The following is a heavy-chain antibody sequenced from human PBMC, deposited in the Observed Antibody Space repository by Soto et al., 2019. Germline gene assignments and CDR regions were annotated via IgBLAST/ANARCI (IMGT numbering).Heavy chain of an antibody. CDR1: GGSFSGYY. CDR3: AIVGYCSGGSCYSTDY. CDR2: INHSGST. V-gene: IGHV4-34*01. Sequence: QVQLQQWGAGLLKPSETLSLTCAVYGGSFSGYYWSWIRQPPGKGLEWIGEINHSGSTNYNLSLKSRVNISVVTSKNQVSLRLSSVTAADTAVYYCAIVGYCSGGSCYSTDYWGQGTLVTVSS. J-gene: IGHJ4*02. D-gene: IGHD2-15*01.